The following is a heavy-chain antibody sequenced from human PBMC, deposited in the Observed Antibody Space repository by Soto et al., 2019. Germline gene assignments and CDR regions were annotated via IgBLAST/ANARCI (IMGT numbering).Heavy chain of an antibody. V-gene: IGHV4-59*01. J-gene: IGHJ4*02. Sequence: SETLSLTCTVSGRSISRYYWSWIRQPPGKGLEWIGCIYYSGSTNYNPSLKSRVTISVDMSKNQFSLKLSSVTAADTAVYYCARARYGEISIWGRGTLVTVSS. CDR2: IYYSGST. CDR3: ARARYGEISI. CDR1: GRSISRYY. D-gene: IGHD4-17*01.